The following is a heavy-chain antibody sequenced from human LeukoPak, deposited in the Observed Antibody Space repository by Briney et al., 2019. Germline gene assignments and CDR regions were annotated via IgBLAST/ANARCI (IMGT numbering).Heavy chain of an antibody. CDR3: ARGKSIAARQNWFDP. CDR1: GYTFTSYD. V-gene: IGHV1-8*01. CDR2: MNPNSGNT. Sequence: ASVKVSCKASGYTFTSYDINWVRQATGQGLEWMGWMNPNSGNTGYAQKFQGRVTMTRNTSISTAYMELSSLRSEDTAVCYCARGKSIAARQNWFDPWGQGTLVTVSS. D-gene: IGHD6-6*01. J-gene: IGHJ5*02.